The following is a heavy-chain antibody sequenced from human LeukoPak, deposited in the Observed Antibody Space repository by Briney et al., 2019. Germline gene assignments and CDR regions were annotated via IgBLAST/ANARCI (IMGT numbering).Heavy chain of an antibody. V-gene: IGHV4-34*01. CDR2: INHSRRT. CDR3: ARGRYIDWRRVPSYFEY. J-gene: IGHJ4*02. Sequence: ADTLSLTCSVYGGSLSDYSWNWLPQPPAKGLEGIGEINHSRRTNYNPSLKSPFTISIDTYQNQFSLKVSSVNAAATAMYYCARGRYIDWRRVPSYFEYWGQGSLVTVSS. CDR1: GGSLSDYS. D-gene: IGHD3-9*01.